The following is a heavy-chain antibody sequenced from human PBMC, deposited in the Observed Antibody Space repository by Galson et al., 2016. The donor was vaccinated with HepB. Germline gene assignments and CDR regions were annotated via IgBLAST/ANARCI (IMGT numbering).Heavy chain of an antibody. Sequence: SLRLSCAASGFTFNKVWMSWVRQAPGKGLEWVGRIHSRTDGGTTDYAAPVKGRFIISRDDSKNTLYLQMNSLKIEDTAVYYCKTRIDPFAGVRWGQGTRVTVSS. CDR2: IHSRTDGGTT. CDR1: GFTFNKVW. CDR3: KTRIDPFAGVR. D-gene: IGHD2-15*01. J-gene: IGHJ4*02. V-gene: IGHV3-15*01.